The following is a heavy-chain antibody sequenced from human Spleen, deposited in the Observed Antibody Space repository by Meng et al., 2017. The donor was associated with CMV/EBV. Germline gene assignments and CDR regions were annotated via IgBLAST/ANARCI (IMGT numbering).Heavy chain of an antibody. CDR2: IYYSGST. V-gene: IGHV4-39*01. J-gene: IGHJ4*02. D-gene: IGHD1-26*01. CDR1: GGSISSSSYY. CDR3: ASLYIGSYVDEYYFDY. Sequence: GSLRLSCTVSGGSISSSSYYWGWIRQPPGKGLEWIGSIYYSGSTSYNPSLKSRVTISVDTSKDQFSLKVSSLTAADTAVYYCASLYIGSYVDEYYFDYWGQGTLVTVSS.